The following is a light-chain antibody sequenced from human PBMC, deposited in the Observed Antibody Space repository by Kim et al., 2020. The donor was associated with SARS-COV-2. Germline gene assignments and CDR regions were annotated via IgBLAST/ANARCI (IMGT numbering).Light chain of an antibody. J-gene: IGLJ2*01. Sequence: QSVLTQPASVSGSPGQSITISCTGTSSDVGNYNHVSWYQQHPGKAPKLMIYEVSKWPSGVSNRFSGSKSGNTASLTISGLQAEDEADYYCCSYAGSSIHVVFGGGTQLTVL. V-gene: IGLV2-23*02. CDR2: EVS. CDR3: CSYAGSSIHVV. CDR1: SSDVGNYNH.